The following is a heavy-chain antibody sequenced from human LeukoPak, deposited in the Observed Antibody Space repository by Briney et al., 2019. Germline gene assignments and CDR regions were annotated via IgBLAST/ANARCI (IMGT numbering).Heavy chain of an antibody. CDR3: AKDYGLGGSGSYPNDYYYGMDV. Sequence: PGGSLRLSCAASGFTFSSYAMHWVRQAPGKGLEWVAVISYDGSNKYYADSVKGRFTISRDNSKNTLYLQMNSLRAEDTAVYYCAKDYGLGGSGSYPNDYYYGMDVWGQGTTVTVSS. V-gene: IGHV3-30-3*01. J-gene: IGHJ6*02. D-gene: IGHD3-10*01. CDR1: GFTFSSYA. CDR2: ISYDGSNK.